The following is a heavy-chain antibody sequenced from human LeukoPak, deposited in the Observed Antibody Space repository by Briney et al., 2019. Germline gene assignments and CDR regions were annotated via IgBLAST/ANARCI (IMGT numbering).Heavy chain of an antibody. V-gene: IGHV5-51*01. D-gene: IGHD3-10*01. Sequence: GESLKISCKGSGYSFTSYWIGWVRQMPGKGLEWMGIIYPGDSDTRNSPSFQGQVTISADKSISTAYLQWSSLKASDTAMYYCARLPYYYDSGSYYNHDAFDIWGQGTMVTVSS. CDR3: ARLPYYYDSGSYYNHDAFDI. J-gene: IGHJ3*02. CDR2: IYPGDSDT. CDR1: GYSFTSYW.